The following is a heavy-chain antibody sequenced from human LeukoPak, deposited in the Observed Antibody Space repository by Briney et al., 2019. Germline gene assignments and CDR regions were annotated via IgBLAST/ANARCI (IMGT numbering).Heavy chain of an antibody. Sequence: ASVKVSCKASGGTFSSYSISWVRQAPGQGLEWMGGILPIFGTGSYIQKFQGRVTITTDESATTAYMELSSLRSEDTAVYYCASRVLDYDSSGAFDYWGQGTLVTVSS. V-gene: IGHV1-69*05. J-gene: IGHJ4*02. CDR3: ASRVLDYDSSGAFDY. CDR1: GGTFSSYS. D-gene: IGHD3-22*01. CDR2: ILPIFGTG.